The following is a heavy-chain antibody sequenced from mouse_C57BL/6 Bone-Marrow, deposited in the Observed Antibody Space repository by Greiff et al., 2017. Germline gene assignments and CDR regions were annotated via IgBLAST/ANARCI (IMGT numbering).Heavy chain of an antibody. Sequence: EVQLQQSGAELVRPGASVKLSCTASGFNIKDYYMHWVKQRPEQGLEWIGRIDPEDGDTEYAPKFQGKATMTAATSSNTAYLQLSSLTSEDTAVYYCTSYYYGSSPWFAYWGQGTLVTVSA. CDR2: IDPEDGDT. J-gene: IGHJ3*01. D-gene: IGHD1-1*01. CDR3: TSYYYGSSPWFAY. CDR1: GFNIKDYY. V-gene: IGHV14-1*01.